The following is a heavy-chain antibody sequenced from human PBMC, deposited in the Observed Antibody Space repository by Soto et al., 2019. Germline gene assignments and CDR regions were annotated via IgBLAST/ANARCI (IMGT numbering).Heavy chain of an antibody. Sequence: GSLRLSCAASGFTFSSYWMHWVRQAPGKGLVWVSRINSDGSSTSYADSVKGRFTISRDNAKNTLYLQMNSLRAEDTAVYYCARDGGGGSYLAYYYYGMDVWGQGTTVTVSS. V-gene: IGHV3-74*01. D-gene: IGHD1-26*01. CDR2: INSDGSST. J-gene: IGHJ6*02. CDR3: ARDGGGGSYLAYYYYGMDV. CDR1: GFTFSSYW.